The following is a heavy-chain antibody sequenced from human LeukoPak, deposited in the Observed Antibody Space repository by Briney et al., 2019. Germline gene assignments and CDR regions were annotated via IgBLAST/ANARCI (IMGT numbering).Heavy chain of an antibody. CDR1: DGSISYYY. CDR2: IYVGGST. V-gene: IGHV4-4*07. J-gene: IGHJ6*02. CDR3: ARWHMNSQDV. Sequence: PSETLSLTCTVSDGSISYYYWSWIRQPAGKGLEWIGRIYVGGSTNYSPSLNSRVTMSLDKSKNQLSLKLISVSAADTAVYYCARWHMNSQDVWGRGTAVTVS. D-gene: IGHD4-23*01.